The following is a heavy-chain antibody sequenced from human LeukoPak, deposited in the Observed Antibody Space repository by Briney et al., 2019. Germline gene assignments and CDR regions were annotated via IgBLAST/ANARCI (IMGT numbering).Heavy chain of an antibody. D-gene: IGHD4-17*01. Sequence: PSETLSLTCAVSGGPISSSNWWSWVRQPPGKGLEWIGEIYHSGSTNYNPSLKSRVTISVDKSKNQSSLKLSSVTAADTAVYYCAREFGQSGSFDGDYRGWFDPWGQGTLVTVSS. CDR2: IYHSGST. CDR3: AREFGQSGSFDGDYRGWFDP. V-gene: IGHV4-4*02. J-gene: IGHJ5*02. CDR1: GGPISSSNW.